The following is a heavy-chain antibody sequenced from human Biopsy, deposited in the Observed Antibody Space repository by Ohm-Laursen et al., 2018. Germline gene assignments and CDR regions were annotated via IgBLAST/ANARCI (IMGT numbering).Heavy chain of an antibody. J-gene: IGHJ4*02. Sequence: TLSLTCSVSGGSISSSYWSWIRQPPGKGLEWIGYISYSGSTSYNPSLKSRVTLSADTSKNKLSLTLSSLTAADTAVYFCAKQWSYYESFTQHYRGDFDYWGQGTLVIVSS. CDR2: ISYSGST. CDR3: AKQWSYYESFTQHYRGDFDY. D-gene: IGHD3-16*01. V-gene: IGHV4-59*08. CDR1: GGSISSSY.